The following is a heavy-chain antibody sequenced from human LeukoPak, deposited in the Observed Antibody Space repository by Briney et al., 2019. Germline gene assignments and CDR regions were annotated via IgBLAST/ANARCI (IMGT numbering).Heavy chain of an antibody. J-gene: IGHJ4*02. CDR1: GFTFSSYS. D-gene: IGHD5-24*01. V-gene: IGHV3-21*04. CDR3: ARDPGRDGYKIG. Sequence: GGSLRLSCAASGFTFSSYSMNWVRQAPGKGLEWVSSISSSSSYIYYADSVKGRFTISRDNAKNSLYLQMNSLRAEDTAVYYCARDPGRDGYKIGWGQGTLVTVSS. CDR2: ISSSSSYI.